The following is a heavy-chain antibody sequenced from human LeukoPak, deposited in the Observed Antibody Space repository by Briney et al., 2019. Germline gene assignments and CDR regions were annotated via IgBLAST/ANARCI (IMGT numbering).Heavy chain of an antibody. CDR1: GYTFTSYG. CDR3: AYQLLSGDYYYGMDV. CDR2: ISAYNGNT. D-gene: IGHD2-2*01. J-gene: IGHJ6*02. V-gene: IGHV1-18*01. Sequence: SVQVSCKASGYTFTSYGFSWVRRAPGQGLEWMGWISAYNGNTNYAQKLQGRVTMTTDTSTSTAYMELRSLRSDDTAVYYCAYQLLSGDYYYGMDVWGQGTTVTVSS.